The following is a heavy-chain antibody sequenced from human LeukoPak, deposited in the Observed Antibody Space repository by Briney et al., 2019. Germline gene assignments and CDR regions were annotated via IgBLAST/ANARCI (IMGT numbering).Heavy chain of an antibody. J-gene: IGHJ6*03. Sequence: GASVKVSCKASGYTFTSYDINWVRQATGQGLEWMGWMNPNSGNTGYAQKLQGRVTMTTDTSTSTAYMELRSLRSDDTAVYYCARGDYMDVWGKGTTVTVSS. CDR2: MNPNSGNT. CDR1: GYTFTSYD. V-gene: IGHV1-8*01. CDR3: ARGDYMDV.